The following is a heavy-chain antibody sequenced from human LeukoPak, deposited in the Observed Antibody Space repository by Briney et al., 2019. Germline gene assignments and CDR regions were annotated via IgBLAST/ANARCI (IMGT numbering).Heavy chain of an antibody. CDR1: GGSISSYY. CDR3: ARLGYDLWSGYSPFDY. Sequence: SETLSLTCTVSGGSISSYYWSWIRQPPGKGLEWIGYIYYSGSTNYNPSLKSRVTISVDTSKNQFSLKLSSVTAADTAVYYCARLGYDLWSGYSPFDYWGQGTLVTVSS. V-gene: IGHV4-59*08. J-gene: IGHJ4*02. D-gene: IGHD3-3*01. CDR2: IYYSGST.